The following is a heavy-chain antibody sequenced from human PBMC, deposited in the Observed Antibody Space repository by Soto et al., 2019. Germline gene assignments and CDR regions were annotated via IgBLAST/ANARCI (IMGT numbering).Heavy chain of an antibody. CDR3: ARGDYYDSSGYYSPRDY. J-gene: IGHJ4*02. CDR2: IIPIFGTA. V-gene: IGHV1-69*13. D-gene: IGHD3-22*01. Sequence: ASVKVSCKASGGTFSSYAISWVRQAPGQGLEWMGGIIPIFGTANYAQKFQGRVTITADESTSTAYMELSSLRSEDTAVYYCARGDYYDSSGYYSPRDYWGQGTLVTVSS. CDR1: GGTFSSYA.